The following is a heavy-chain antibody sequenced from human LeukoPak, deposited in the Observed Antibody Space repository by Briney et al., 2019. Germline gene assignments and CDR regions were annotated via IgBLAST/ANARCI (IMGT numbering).Heavy chain of an antibody. CDR3: AGCSSVTTYYYHYYMDV. CDR2: IKQYGSEG. J-gene: IGHJ6*03. V-gene: IGHV3-7*01. D-gene: IGHD4-17*01. CDR1: GFTFSNSW. Sequence: GGSLRLSCAASGFTFSNSWMSWVRQAPGKGLEWVANIKQYGSEGYYVDSVKGRFTISRDNAESSMYLQMSSMRAEDTAVYYCAGCSSVTTYYYHYYMDVWGKGTTVTVSS.